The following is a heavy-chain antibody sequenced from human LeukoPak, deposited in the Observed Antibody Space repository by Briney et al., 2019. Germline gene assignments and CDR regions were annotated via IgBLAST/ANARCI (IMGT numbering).Heavy chain of an antibody. J-gene: IGHJ4*02. CDR1: GFTFSSYG. CDR3: AKGGAAAGSGGFDY. CDR2: ISYDGSNK. V-gene: IGHV3-30*18. Sequence: GGSLRHSCAASGFTFSSYGMHWVRQAPGKGLEWVAVISYDGSNKYYADSVKGRFTISRDNSKNTLYLQMNSLRAEDTAVYYCAKGGAAAGSGGFDYWGQGTLVTVSS. D-gene: IGHD6-13*01.